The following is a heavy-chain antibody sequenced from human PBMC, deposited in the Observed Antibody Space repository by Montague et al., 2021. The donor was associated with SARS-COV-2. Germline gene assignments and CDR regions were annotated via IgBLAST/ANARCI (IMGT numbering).Heavy chain of an antibody. V-gene: IGHV2-5*02. CDR3: ARYTSRMYGSFDY. CDR1: GFSLNTNGMG. D-gene: IGHD3-16*02. Sequence: PALVKPTQTLTLTCTFSGFSLNTNGMGVGWIRQLPGEAPAWLALIYWDDDKRYSPSLKTRLTITKDTSRNQVVLTMTNVDPGDTGTYFCARYTSRMYGSFDYWGRGALVSVSS. CDR2: IYWDDDK. J-gene: IGHJ4*02.